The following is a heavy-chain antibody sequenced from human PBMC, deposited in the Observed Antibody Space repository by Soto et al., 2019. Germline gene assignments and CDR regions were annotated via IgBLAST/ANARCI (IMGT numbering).Heavy chain of an antibody. D-gene: IGHD3-3*01. V-gene: IGHV3-74*01. J-gene: IGHJ5*02. CDR1: GFTFSSYW. Sequence: GGSLRLSCAASGFTFSSYWMHWVRQAPGKGLVWVSRINSDGSSTSYADSVKGRFTISRDNAKNTLYLQMNSLRAEDTAVYYCARDLEAITIFGVVIPNNWFDPWGQGTLVTVSS. CDR2: INSDGSST. CDR3: ARDLEAITIFGVVIPNNWFDP.